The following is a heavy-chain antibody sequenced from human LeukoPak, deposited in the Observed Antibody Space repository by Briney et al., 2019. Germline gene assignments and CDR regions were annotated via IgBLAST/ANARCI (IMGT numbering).Heavy chain of an antibody. CDR2: IIPIFGTA. J-gene: IGHJ3*02. CDR1: AGTFSSYA. D-gene: IGHD2-15*01. CDR3: ARDRVAATDAFDI. V-gene: IGHV1-69*05. Sequence: SVTVSCKASAGTFSSYAISWVRQAPGQGLEWMGRIIPIFGTANYAQKFQGRVTITTDESTSTAYMELSSLRSEDTAVYYCARDRVAATDAFDIWGQGTMVTVSS.